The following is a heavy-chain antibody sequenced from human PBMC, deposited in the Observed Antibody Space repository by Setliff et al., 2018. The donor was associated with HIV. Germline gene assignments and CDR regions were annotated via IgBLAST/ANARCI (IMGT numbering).Heavy chain of an antibody. D-gene: IGHD3-22*01. CDR2: IDSGSETK. J-gene: IGHJ5*01. Sequence: GESLKISCEASGFTFSGSDMNWVRLVPGKGLEWVSYIDSGSETKYYARSVKGRFSISRDNSRNALFLQMNNLGVDDTAVYYCAREGSSGYTGWFDSWGQGTQVTVSS. V-gene: IGHV3-48*04. CDR3: AREGSSGYTGWFDS. CDR1: GFTFSGSD.